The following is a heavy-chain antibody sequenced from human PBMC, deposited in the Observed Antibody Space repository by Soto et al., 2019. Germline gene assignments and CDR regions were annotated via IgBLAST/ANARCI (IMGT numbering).Heavy chain of an antibody. CDR1: GFTVSSNY. CDR2: IYSGGST. V-gene: IGHV3-66*01. J-gene: IGHJ3*02. D-gene: IGHD1-20*01. Sequence: GGSLRLSCAASGFTVSSNYMSWVRQAPGKGLEWVSVIYSGGSTYYADSVKGRFTISRDNSKNTLYLQMNSLRAEDTAVYYCARGVTGTLYAFDIWGQGTMVTVSS. CDR3: ARGVTGTLYAFDI.